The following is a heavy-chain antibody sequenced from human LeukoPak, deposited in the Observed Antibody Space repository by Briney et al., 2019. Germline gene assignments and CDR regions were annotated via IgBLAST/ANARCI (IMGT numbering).Heavy chain of an antibody. D-gene: IGHD7-27*01. J-gene: IGHJ3*02. CDR3: ARGSWGENAFDI. V-gene: IGHV4-59*01. Sequence: SETLSLTCAVYGGSFSYYYWSWIRQPPGKGLEWIGYIYYSGSTNYNPTNYNPSLRSRVTISVDTSKNQFSLRLNSVTAADTAVYYCARGSWGENAFDIWGQGTMVTVSS. CDR2: IYYSGSTNYNPT. CDR1: GGSFSYYY.